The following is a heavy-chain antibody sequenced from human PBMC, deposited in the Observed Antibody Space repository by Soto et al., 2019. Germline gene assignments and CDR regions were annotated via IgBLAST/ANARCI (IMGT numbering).Heavy chain of an antibody. CDR2: INAGNGNT. CDR1: GYTFTSYA. V-gene: IGHV1-3*01. Sequence: ASVKVSCKASGYTFTSYAMHWVRQAPGQRLEWMGWINAGNGNTKYSQKFQGRVTITRDTSASTAYMELSSLRSKDTAVYYCARRYYDSSGYYAFDIWGQGTMVTVSS. CDR3: ARRYYDSSGYYAFDI. J-gene: IGHJ3*02. D-gene: IGHD3-22*01.